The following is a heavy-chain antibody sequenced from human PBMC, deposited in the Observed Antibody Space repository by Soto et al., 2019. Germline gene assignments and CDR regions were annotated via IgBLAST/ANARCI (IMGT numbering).Heavy chain of an antibody. CDR1: GGSISSDNYH. V-gene: IGHV4-30-4*08. D-gene: IGHD2-21*02. J-gene: IGHJ6*02. Sequence: QVQLQQSGPGLVKTSQTLSLTCTVSGGSISSDNYHWTWIRQSPGKGLEWIGYIYYSGSIFYNPSFKRRVTISVDTSKNQFSLQLSSVTAADTAVYFCAREDDGGDRDYYGLDVWGQGTTVTVSS. CDR3: AREDDGGDRDYYGLDV. CDR2: IYYSGSI.